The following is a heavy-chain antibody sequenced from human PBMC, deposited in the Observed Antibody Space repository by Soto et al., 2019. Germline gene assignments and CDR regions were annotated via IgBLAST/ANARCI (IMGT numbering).Heavy chain of an antibody. CDR1: GFIFSDYY. CDR3: ARGGADVQYSFDF. V-gene: IGHV3-11*06. CDR2: INSRSTYT. Sequence: QVQLVESGGGLVKPGGSLRLSCAASGFIFSDYYMGWIRQAPGKGLEWISYINSRSTYTHYADSVRGRFTISRDSAQNSLDLQMNSLRADDTAVYFCARGGADVQYSFDFWGQGTLVTVSS. J-gene: IGHJ4*02. D-gene: IGHD3-16*01.